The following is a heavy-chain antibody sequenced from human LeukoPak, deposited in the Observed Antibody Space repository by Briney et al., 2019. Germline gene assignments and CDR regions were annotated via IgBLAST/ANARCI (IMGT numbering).Heavy chain of an antibody. Sequence: SETLSLTCTVSGGSVSSGSYYWSWIRQPPGEGLEWIGYIYDSGSTNYNPSLKSRVAISVDTSKNQFFLKLSSVTAADTAVYYCARVRTAIPYWGQGTLVTVSS. CDR1: GGSVSSGSYY. CDR2: IYDSGST. J-gene: IGHJ4*02. V-gene: IGHV4-61*01. CDR3: ARVRTAIPY. D-gene: IGHD2-21*02.